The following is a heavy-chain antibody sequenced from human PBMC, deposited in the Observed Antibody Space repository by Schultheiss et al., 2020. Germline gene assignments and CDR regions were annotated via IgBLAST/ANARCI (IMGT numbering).Heavy chain of an antibody. J-gene: IGHJ4*02. D-gene: IGHD3-22*01. V-gene: IGHV6-1*01. CDR1: GDRVSSNSAA. CDR3: AGALYYYDSSGYYYPTDYYRLGFDY. Sequence: SQTLSLTCAISGDRVSSNSAAWNWIRQSPSRGVEWLGRTYYRSKWYNDYAVSVKSRIIINADTSKNQFSLKLSSVTAADTAVYYCAGALYYYDSSGYYYPTDYYRLGFDYWGQGTRVNGYS. CDR2: TYYRSKWYN.